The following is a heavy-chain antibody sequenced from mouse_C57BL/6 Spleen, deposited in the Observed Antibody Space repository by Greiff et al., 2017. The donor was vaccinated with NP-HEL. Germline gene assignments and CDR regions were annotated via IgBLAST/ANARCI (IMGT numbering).Heavy chain of an antibody. Sequence: EVKVVESGGGLVKPGGSLKLSCAASGFTFSSYTMSWVRQTPEKRLEWVATISGGGGNTYYPDSVKGRFTISRDNAKNTLYLQMSSLRSEDTALYYCARQSSSYLYFDYWGQGTTLTVSS. V-gene: IGHV5-9*01. CDR1: GFTFSSYT. D-gene: IGHD1-1*01. CDR2: ISGGGGNT. CDR3: ARQSSSYLYFDY. J-gene: IGHJ2*01.